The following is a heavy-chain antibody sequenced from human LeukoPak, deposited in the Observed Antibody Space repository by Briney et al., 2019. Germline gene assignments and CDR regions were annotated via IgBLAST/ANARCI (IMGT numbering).Heavy chain of an antibody. CDR2: IYYSGST. CDR3: ARDHSGFCSGGSCDDY. J-gene: IGHJ4*02. CDR1: GGSFSGYY. Sequence: SETLSLTCAVYGGSFSGYYWSWIRQPPGKGLEWIGSIYYSGSTYYNPFLKSRVTISVDTSKNQFSLKLSSVTAADTAVYYCARDHSGFCSGGSCDDYWGQGTLVTVSS. D-gene: IGHD2-15*01. V-gene: IGHV4-34*01.